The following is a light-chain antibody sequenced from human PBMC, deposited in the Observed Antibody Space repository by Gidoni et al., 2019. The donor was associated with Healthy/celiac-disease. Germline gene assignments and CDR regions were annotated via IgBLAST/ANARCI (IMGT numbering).Light chain of an antibody. Sequence: AIRITQSPSSFSASTVDRVTITCRASQGISSYLAWYQQKPGKAPKLLIYAASTLPSGVPSRFSGSGSGTDFTLTISCLQSEDFATYYCQQYYSYPWTFGQXTKVEIK. CDR2: AAS. CDR3: QQYYSYPWT. V-gene: IGKV1-8*01. J-gene: IGKJ1*01. CDR1: QGISSY.